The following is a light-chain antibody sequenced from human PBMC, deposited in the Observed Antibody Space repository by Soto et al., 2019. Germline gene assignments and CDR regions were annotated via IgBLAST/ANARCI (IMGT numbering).Light chain of an antibody. Sequence: EIVLTQSPGTLSLSPGERATLSCRASQSVSSSYLAWYQQKPGQAPRLLIYGASSRATGIPDRFSGSGSGTDFTLTTSRLEPEDFALYYCQQYSKWPLNFGGVTKGDI. V-gene: IGKV3-20*01. J-gene: IGKJ4*01. CDR3: QQYSKWPLN. CDR2: GAS. CDR1: QSVSSSY.